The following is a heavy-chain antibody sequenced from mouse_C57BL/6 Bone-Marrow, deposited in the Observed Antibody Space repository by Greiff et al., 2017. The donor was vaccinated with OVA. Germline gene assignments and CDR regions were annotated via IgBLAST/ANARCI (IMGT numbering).Heavy chain of an antibody. CDR1: GYTFTDYN. CDR3: ARFGKRAY. D-gene: IGHD2-1*01. J-gene: IGHJ3*01. V-gene: IGHV1-18*01. CDR2: INPNNGGT. Sequence: VQLQQSGPELVKPGASVKIPCKASGYTFTDYNMDWVKQSHGKSLEWIGDINPNNGGTIYNQKFKGKATLTVDKSSSTAYMELRSLTSEDTAVYYCARFGKRAYWGQGTLVTVSA.